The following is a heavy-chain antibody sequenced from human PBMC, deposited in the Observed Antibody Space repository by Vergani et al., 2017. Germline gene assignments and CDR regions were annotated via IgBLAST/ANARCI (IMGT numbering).Heavy chain of an antibody. D-gene: IGHD3-3*01. CDR3: ARGNRNDFWSGSGTNYYYYGMDV. CDR2: IGTAGDT. Sequence: VQLVESGGGLVQPGGSLRLSCAASGFTFSSYDMHWVRQATGKGLEWVSAIGTAGDTYYPGSVKGRFTISRENAKNSLYLQSNSLRAGDTAVYYCARGNRNDFWSGSGTNYYYYGMDVWGQGTTVTVSS. CDR1: GFTFSSYD. J-gene: IGHJ6*02. V-gene: IGHV3-13*01.